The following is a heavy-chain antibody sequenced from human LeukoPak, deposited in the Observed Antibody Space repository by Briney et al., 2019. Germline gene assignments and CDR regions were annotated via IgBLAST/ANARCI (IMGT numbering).Heavy chain of an antibody. V-gene: IGHV3-23*01. D-gene: IGHD3-10*01. CDR3: ARWGSGGLTLDY. CDR1: GFTFGDYS. Sequence: GGSLRLSCTASGFTFGDYSMTWVRQAPGKGLKWVSTITTGDGNTYYADSVKGRFTVSRDDSKNTLYLQMNSLRAEDTAVYYCARWGSGGLTLDYWGQGTLVTVSS. CDR2: ITTGDGNT. J-gene: IGHJ4*02.